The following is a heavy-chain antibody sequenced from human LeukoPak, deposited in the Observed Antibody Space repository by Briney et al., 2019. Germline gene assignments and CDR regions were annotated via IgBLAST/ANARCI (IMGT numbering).Heavy chain of an antibody. D-gene: IGHD5-18*01. CDR2: VSYIRVAT. CDR1: GFTFSRFA. V-gene: IGHV3-23*01. J-gene: IGHJ3*02. CDR3: AKGFREFDTSTSYSSFDT. Sequence: GRSLRLSCAASGFTFSRFALSWVRQAPGKGLEWVSGVSYIRVATYYADSVKGRFTISRDDSQNILYLQMNGLRAEDTAVYFCAKGFREFDTSTSYSSFDTWGQGTMVTVSS.